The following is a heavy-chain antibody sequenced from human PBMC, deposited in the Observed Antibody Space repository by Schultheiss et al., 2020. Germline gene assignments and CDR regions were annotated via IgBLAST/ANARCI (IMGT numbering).Heavy chain of an antibody. CDR3: ARDCSGGSCYSHGMDV. V-gene: IGHV1-18*04. CDR2: ISGYNGNT. Sequence: ASVKVSCKASGNTFINYGITWVRQAPGQGLEWMGWISGYNGNTNYAPEVQGRVTMTTDTSTSTVHMELSSLRSEDTAVYYCARDCSGGSCYSHGMDVWGQGTTVTVSS. D-gene: IGHD2-15*01. CDR1: GNTFINYG. J-gene: IGHJ6*02.